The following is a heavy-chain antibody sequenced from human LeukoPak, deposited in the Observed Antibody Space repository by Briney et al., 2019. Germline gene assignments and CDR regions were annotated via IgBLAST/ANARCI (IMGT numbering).Heavy chain of an antibody. CDR1: GYSFTNDW. CDR2: IYPGDSDT. V-gene: IGHV5-51*01. D-gene: IGHD6-13*01. CDR3: ARHRQLVPDY. J-gene: IGHJ4*02. Sequence: GESLKISCQASGYSFTNDWIGWVRQMPGKGLEWMGVIYPGDSDTRYTPSFQGQFTISVDKSISTAYLQWSSLKDSDTARYYCARHRQLVPDYGGQGTLVTVFS.